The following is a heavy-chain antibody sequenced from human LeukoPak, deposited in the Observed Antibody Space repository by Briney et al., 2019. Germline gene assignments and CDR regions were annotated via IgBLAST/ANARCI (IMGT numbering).Heavy chain of an antibody. CDR3: ARGRGIVVVVAATARRYFDY. CDR2: IYYSGST. Sequence: SETLSLTCTVSGGSISTTSYYWGWIRQPPGKGLECIGNIYYSGSTYYNPSLKSRVTISVDTSKNQFSLKLSSVTAADTAVYYCARGRGIVVVVAATARRYFDYWGQGTLVTVSS. V-gene: IGHV4-39*07. J-gene: IGHJ4*02. CDR1: GGSISTTSYY. D-gene: IGHD2-15*01.